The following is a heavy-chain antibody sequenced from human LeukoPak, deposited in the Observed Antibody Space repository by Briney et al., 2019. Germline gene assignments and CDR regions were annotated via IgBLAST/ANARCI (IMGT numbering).Heavy chain of an antibody. V-gene: IGHV3-49*04. CDR3: ARGEKDFDY. Sequence: PGGSLRLSRGVSGLSFGDSAVTRVRQAPGKGLEWVGCTRSKVYRGSTDYAASVKGRFIISRDESESIAYLQMDSLRTEETAMYYCARGEKDFDYWGQGTLVTVSS. CDR1: GLSFGDSA. J-gene: IGHJ4*02. CDR2: TRSKVYRGST. D-gene: IGHD3-16*01.